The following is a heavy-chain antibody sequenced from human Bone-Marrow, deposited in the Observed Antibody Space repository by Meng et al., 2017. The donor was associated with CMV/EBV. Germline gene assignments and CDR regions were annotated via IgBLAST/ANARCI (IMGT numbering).Heavy chain of an antibody. Sequence: GESLKISCAASGFTFSDYYMSWIRQAPGKGLEWVSYISSSGSTIYYADSVKGRFTISRDNAKNSLYLQMNSLRAEDTAVYYCARDTAMVRSLDYWGPGTLVPVSS. CDR1: GFTFSDYY. V-gene: IGHV3-11*01. CDR2: ISSSGSTI. CDR3: ARDTAMVRSLDY. J-gene: IGHJ4*02. D-gene: IGHD5-18*01.